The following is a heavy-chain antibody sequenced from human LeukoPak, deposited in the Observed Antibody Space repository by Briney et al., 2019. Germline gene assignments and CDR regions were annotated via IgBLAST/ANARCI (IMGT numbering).Heavy chain of an antibody. J-gene: IGHJ5*02. D-gene: IGHD2-21*02. CDR3: ASEVAYCGGDCYSGWFDP. Sequence: ASVKVSCKASGGTFSSYAISWVRQPPGQGLEWMGRIIPIFGIANYAQKFQGRVTITADKSTSTAYMELSSLRSEDTAVYYCASEVAYCGGDCYSGWFDPWGQGTLVTVSS. V-gene: IGHV1-69*04. CDR2: IIPIFGIA. CDR1: GGTFSSYA.